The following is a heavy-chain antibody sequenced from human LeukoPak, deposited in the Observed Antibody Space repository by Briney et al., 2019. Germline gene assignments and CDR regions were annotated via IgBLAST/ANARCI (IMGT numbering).Heavy chain of an antibody. CDR3: ARDDLWFGELGVDY. D-gene: IGHD3-10*01. CDR2: INHSGST. V-gene: IGHV4-34*01. CDR1: GGSFSGYY. Sequence: KPSETLSLTCAVYGGSFSGYYWSWIRQPPGKGLEWIGEINHSGSTNYNPSLKSRVTISVDTSKNQFSLKLSSVTAADTAVYYCARDDLWFGELGVDYWGQGTLVTVSS. J-gene: IGHJ4*02.